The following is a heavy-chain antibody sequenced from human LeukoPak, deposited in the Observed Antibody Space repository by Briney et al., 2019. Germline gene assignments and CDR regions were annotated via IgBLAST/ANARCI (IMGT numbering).Heavy chain of an antibody. CDR1: GFTFSSYA. CDR3: ARARCTNGVCYFPYFDY. V-gene: IGHV3-30-3*01. Sequence: GGSLRLSCAASGFTFSSYAMHWVRQAPGKGLEWVAVISYDGSNKYYADSVKGRFTISRGNSKNTLYLQMNSLRAEDTAVYYCARARCTNGVCYFPYFDYWGQGTLVTVSS. D-gene: IGHD2-8*01. J-gene: IGHJ4*02. CDR2: ISYDGSNK.